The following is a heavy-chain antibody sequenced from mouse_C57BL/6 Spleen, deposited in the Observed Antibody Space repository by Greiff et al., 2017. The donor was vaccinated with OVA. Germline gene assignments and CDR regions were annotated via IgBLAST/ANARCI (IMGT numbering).Heavy chain of an antibody. CDR2: INPGSGGT. V-gene: IGHV1-54*01. Sequence: VQLQESGAELVRPGTSVKVSCKASGYAFTNYLIEWVKQRPGQGLEWIGVINPGSGGTNYNEKFKGKATLTADKSSSTAYMQLSSLTSEDSAVYFCARSGDDYSNPGYWGQGTTLTVSS. CDR3: ARSGDDYSNPGY. CDR1: GYAFTNYL. J-gene: IGHJ2*01. D-gene: IGHD2-5*01.